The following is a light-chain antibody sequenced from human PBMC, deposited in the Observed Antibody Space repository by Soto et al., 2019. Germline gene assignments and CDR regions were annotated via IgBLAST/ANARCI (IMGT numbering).Light chain of an antibody. J-gene: IGKJ4*01. CDR2: GAS. Sequence: DMVLTQSPGTLALSPGERATLSCRASQSVSSSYLAWYQQKPGQAPRLLIYGASSRATGIPDRFSGSGSGTEFTLTISRLEPEDFAVYYCQQYGSSPFTFGGGTKVEIK. V-gene: IGKV3-20*01. CDR1: QSVSSSY. CDR3: QQYGSSPFT.